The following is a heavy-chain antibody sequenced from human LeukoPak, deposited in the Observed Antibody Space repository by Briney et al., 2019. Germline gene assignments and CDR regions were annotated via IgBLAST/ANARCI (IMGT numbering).Heavy chain of an antibody. CDR3: ATRDTGSDAFDI. V-gene: IGHV1-46*01. D-gene: IGHD5-12*01. CDR1: GYTFSSYY. J-gene: IGHJ3*02. CDR2: ISPSGGST. Sequence: ASVKVSCKASGYTFSSYYMHWVRQAPGQGLEWMGIISPSGGSTSYAQKFQGRVTMTRDTSTSTVYMELSSLRSEDTAVYYCATRDTGSDAFDIWGQGTMVTVSS.